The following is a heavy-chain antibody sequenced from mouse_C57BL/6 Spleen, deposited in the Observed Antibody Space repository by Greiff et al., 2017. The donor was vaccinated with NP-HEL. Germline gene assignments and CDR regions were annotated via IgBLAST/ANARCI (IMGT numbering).Heavy chain of an antibody. CDR1: GYSITSGYY. CDR2: ISYDGSN. D-gene: IGHD3-2*02. J-gene: IGHJ2*01. V-gene: IGHV3-6*01. Sequence: VQLKESGPGLVKPSQSLSLTCSVTGYSITSGYYWNWIRQFPGNKLEWMGYISYDGSNNYNPSLKNRISITRDTSKNQFFLKLNSVTTEDTATYYCAREGSSGYAYYFDYWGQGTTLTVSS. CDR3: AREGSSGYAYYFDY.